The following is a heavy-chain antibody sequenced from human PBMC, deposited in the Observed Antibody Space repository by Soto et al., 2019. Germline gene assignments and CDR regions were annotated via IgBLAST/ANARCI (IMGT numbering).Heavy chain of an antibody. J-gene: IGHJ5*02. D-gene: IGHD3-3*01. Sequence: GGSLGLSCAASGFSFSNSAMRWVRQAPGKGLEWVPSISGSGVSTYYADSVKGRFTISRGNSKNTLYLQMNSLRAEDTAVYYCASRPIFGVVTITWGQGTLVTVSS. CDR1: GFSFSNSA. CDR2: ISGSGVST. CDR3: ASRPIFGVVTIT. V-gene: IGHV3-23*01.